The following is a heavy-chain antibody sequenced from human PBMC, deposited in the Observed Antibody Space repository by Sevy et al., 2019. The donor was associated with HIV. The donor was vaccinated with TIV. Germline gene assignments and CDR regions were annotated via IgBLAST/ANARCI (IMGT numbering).Heavy chain of an antibody. CDR2: ISSSSSYI. CDR3: GRGDIVVAGCFDY. CDR1: GFTFSSYS. V-gene: IGHV3-21*01. J-gene: IGHJ4*02. Sequence: GGSLRLSCAASGFTFSSYSMNWVRQAPGKGLEWVSSISSSSSYIYYADSVKGRFTISRDNAKNSLYLQMNSLRAEDTAVYYCGRGDIVVAGCFDYWGQGTLVTVSS. D-gene: IGHD2-15*01.